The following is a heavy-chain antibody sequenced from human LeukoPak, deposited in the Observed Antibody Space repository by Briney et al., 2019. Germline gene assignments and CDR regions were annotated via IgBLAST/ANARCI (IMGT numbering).Heavy chain of an antibody. J-gene: IGHJ4*02. D-gene: IGHD3-10*01. CDR3: AKDGVFGFGELLE. V-gene: IGHV3-23*01. CDR2: IGGGGGST. Sequence: ETLALTCNVSGASISSGRNYWGWIRQSPGKGLGWDSAIGGGGGSTYYADSVKGRFTISRDNSKNTLYLQMNSLRAEDTAVYYCAKDGVFGFGELLEWGQGTLVTVSS. CDR1: GASISSGRNY.